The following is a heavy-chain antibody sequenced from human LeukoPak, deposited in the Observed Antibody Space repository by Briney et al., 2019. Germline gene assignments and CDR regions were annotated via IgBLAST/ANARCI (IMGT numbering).Heavy chain of an antibody. CDR2: IYYSGST. D-gene: IGHD2-2*01. CDR3: ASHCSSTSCPDY. J-gene: IGHJ4*02. CDR1: GGSISTTSDY. V-gene: IGHV4-39*07. Sequence: SETLSLTCTVSGGSISTTSDYWGWIRQPPGKGLEWIGSIYYSGSTNYNPSLKSRVTISVDTSKNQFSLKLSSVTAADTAVYYCASHCSSTSCPDYWGQGTLVTVSS.